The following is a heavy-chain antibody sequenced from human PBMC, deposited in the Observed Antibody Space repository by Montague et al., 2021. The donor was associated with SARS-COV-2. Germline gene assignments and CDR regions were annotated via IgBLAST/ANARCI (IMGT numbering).Heavy chain of an antibody. V-gene: IGHV4-59*01. CDR3: ARRSLGYCSGGSCYSAFDP. Sequence: SETLSLTCTVSGGSISSYYWSWIRQSPGKGLEWIGYIYYSGSTNYNPSLKSRVTISVDTSKNQFSLKLSSVTAADTAVYYCARRSLGYCSGGSCYSAFDPWGQGTRVTVSS. J-gene: IGHJ5*02. D-gene: IGHD2-15*01. CDR2: IYYSGST. CDR1: GGSISSYY.